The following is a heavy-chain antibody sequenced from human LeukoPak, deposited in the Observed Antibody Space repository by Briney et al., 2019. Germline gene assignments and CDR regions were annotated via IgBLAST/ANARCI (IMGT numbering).Heavy chain of an antibody. Sequence: PGGSLTLSCAVSGFTFSTKSMNWARQAPGKGLEWVSYITADSGTTYYADSVKGRFTIARDNAKNSLYLQMNSLRAEDTAVYYCARSPSRSYDGTLGDAFDIWGQGTMVTVSS. CDR2: ITADSGTT. V-gene: IGHV3-48*04. CDR3: ARSPSRSYDGTLGDAFDI. D-gene: IGHD3-22*01. CDR1: GFTFSTKS. J-gene: IGHJ3*02.